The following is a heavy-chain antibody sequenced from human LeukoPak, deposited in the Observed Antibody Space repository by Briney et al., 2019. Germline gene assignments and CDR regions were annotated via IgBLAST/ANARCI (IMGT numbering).Heavy chain of an antibody. CDR3: ARSPHYDSSGYNYYYYYMDV. V-gene: IGHV1-69*05. D-gene: IGHD3-22*01. J-gene: IGHJ6*03. CDR2: IIPIFGTA. CDR1: GGTFSSYA. Sequence: SVKVSCKASGGTFSSYAISWVRQAPGQGLEWMGGIIPIFGTANYAQKFQGRVTITTDESTSTAYMELSGLRSEDTAVYYCARSPHYDSSGYNYYYYYMDVWGKGTTVTVSS.